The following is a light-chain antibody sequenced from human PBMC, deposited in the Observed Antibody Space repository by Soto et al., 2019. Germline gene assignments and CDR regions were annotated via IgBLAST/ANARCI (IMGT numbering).Light chain of an antibody. J-gene: IGKJ1*01. Sequence: EIVLTQSPANLSLFPGERANLXCRASQSVSSYFGWYQQMSGQAQRPLIYDASNRDTGITARFSGSGYGKDFNITISSLEPEDFAVYQCQQRSNWWTFGQGTKVDIK. CDR2: DAS. CDR3: QQRSNWWT. CDR1: QSVSSY. V-gene: IGKV3-11*01.